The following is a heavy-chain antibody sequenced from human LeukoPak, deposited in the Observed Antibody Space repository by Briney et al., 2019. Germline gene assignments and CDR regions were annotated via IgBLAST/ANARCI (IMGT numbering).Heavy chain of an antibody. D-gene: IGHD2-2*01. J-gene: IGHJ4*02. Sequence: GGSLRLSCAASGFTFSGYEMNWVRQAPGKGLEWVSYISSSGSTIYYADSVKGRFTISRDNAKNSLYLQMNSLRAEDTAVCYCARGDIVVVPAANDYWGQGTLVTVSS. CDR2: ISSSGSTI. V-gene: IGHV3-48*03. CDR1: GFTFSGYE. CDR3: ARGDIVVVPAANDY.